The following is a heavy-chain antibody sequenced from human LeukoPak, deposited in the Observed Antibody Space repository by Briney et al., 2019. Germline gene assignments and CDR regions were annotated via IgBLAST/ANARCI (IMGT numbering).Heavy chain of an antibody. CDR3: ARDPYASEDIVVVPAASYYYYGMDV. Sequence: GSSVKVSCKASGGTFSSYAISWVRQAPGQGLEWMGGIIPIFGTANYAQKFQGRVTITADESTSTAYIELSSLRSEDTAVYYCARDPYASEDIVVVPAASYYYYGMDVWGQGTTVTVSS. CDR2: IIPIFGTA. CDR1: GGTFSSYA. V-gene: IGHV1-69*01. J-gene: IGHJ6*02. D-gene: IGHD2-2*01.